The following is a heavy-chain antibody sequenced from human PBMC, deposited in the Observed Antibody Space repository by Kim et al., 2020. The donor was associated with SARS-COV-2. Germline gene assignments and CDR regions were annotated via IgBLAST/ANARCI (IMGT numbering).Heavy chain of an antibody. CDR2: IIPILGIA. D-gene: IGHD5-18*01. Sequence: SVKVSCKASGGTFSSYAISWVRQAPGQGLEWMGRIIPILGIANYAQKFQGRVTITADKSTSTAYMELSSLRSEDTAVYYCARELIGYSYGYTWGYFDYW. CDR1: GGTFSSYA. V-gene: IGHV1-69*04. J-gene: IGHJ4*01. CDR3: ARELIGYSYGYTWGYFDY.